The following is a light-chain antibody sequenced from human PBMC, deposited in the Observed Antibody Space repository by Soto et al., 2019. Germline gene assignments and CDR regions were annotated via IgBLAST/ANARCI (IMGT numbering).Light chain of an antibody. J-gene: IGLJ2*01. CDR1: SSDVGSYNS. CDR2: EVN. V-gene: IGLV2-14*01. CDR3: TSYTSSSTLV. Sequence: QSALTQPASVSGSPGQSITISCTGSSSDVGSYNSVSWYQHHPGKAPKLMIYEVNNRPSGVSDRFSGSRSGNTASLTISGLQAEDEADYYCTSYTSSSTLVFGGGTKLTVL.